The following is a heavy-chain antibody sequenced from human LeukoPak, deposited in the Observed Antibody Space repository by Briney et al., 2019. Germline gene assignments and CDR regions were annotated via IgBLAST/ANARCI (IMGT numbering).Heavy chain of an antibody. CDR2: IYTSGST. V-gene: IGHV4-61*02. D-gene: IGHD5-18*01. J-gene: IGHJ4*02. Sequence: SETLSLTCTVSGGSISSGSYYWSWIRQPAGKGLEWIGRIYTSGSTNYNPSLKSRVTISVDTSKNQFSLKLSSVTAADTAVYYCAREHTAMVNRAALFIDYWGQGTLVTVSS. CDR1: GGSISSGSYY. CDR3: AREHTAMVNRAALFIDY.